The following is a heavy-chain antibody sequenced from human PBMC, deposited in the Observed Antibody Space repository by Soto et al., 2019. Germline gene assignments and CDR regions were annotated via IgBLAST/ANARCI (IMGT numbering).Heavy chain of an antibody. Sequence: PSETLSLTCTVSGGSISSYYWSWIRQPPGKGLEWIGYIYYSGSTNYNPSLKSRVTISVDTSKNQFSLKLSSVTAADTAVYYCARRYGDYVFDYSGQATLVTVSS. J-gene: IGHJ4*02. D-gene: IGHD4-17*01. CDR1: GGSISSYY. CDR2: IYYSGST. CDR3: ARRYGDYVFDY. V-gene: IGHV4-59*01.